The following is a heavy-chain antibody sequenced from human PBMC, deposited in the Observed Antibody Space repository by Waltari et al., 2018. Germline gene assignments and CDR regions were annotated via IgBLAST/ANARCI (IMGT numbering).Heavy chain of an antibody. CDR2: IKTQSDGGGAT. V-gene: IGHV3-15*01. Sequence: EVQLVESGGGLVNPGGSLRLSCAASGFTFSNTWMDWVGQAAGKGLEWIPRIKTQSDGGGATYYAAPVTGRFTVSRDDSKNMLYLQMSSLKTEDTAMYYCTTDQGDSYTFYSFDYWGQGTLVTVSS. J-gene: IGHJ4*02. D-gene: IGHD3-16*02. CDR3: TTDQGDSYTFYSFDY. CDR1: GFTFSNTW.